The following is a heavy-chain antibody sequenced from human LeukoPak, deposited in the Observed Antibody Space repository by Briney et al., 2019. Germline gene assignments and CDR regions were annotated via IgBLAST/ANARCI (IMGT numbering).Heavy chain of an antibody. CDR3: STGVTMFQGVTSTWFDP. Sequence: SETLSLTCTVSGGSISSGSYYWSWIRQPPGKGLEWIGHIYYSGSTNYNPSLKSRVTISVDTSKNQFSMKLSSVTAADTAVYYCSTGVTMFQGVTSTWFDPWGQGTLVIVSS. J-gene: IGHJ5*02. V-gene: IGHV4-61*01. CDR2: IYYSGST. D-gene: IGHD3-10*01. CDR1: GGSISSGSYY.